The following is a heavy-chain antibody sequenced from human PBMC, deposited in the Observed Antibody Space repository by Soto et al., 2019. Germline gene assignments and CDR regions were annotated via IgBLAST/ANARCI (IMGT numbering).Heavy chain of an antibody. D-gene: IGHD3-16*01. V-gene: IGHV1-46*01. CDR1: GYTFTSYY. Sequence: ASVKVSCKAAGYTFTSYYMHWVRQAPGQGLEWMGIINPSGGSTSYAQKFQGRVTMTRDTSTSTVYMELSSLRSEDTAVYYCARGVMITFGGVGYFGYWGQGTLVTVSS. CDR3: ARGVMITFGGVGYFGY. J-gene: IGHJ4*02. CDR2: INPSGGST.